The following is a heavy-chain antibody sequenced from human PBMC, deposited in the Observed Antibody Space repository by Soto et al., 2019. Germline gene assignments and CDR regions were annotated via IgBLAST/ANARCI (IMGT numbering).Heavy chain of an antibody. V-gene: IGHV3-15*07. J-gene: IGHJ6*02. D-gene: IGHD5-12*01. CDR2: IKSKTDGGTT. CDR3: TTVKYSGYDLVPYYYYGMDV. Sequence: GGSLRLSCAASGFTFSNAWMNWVSQAPGKGLERVGRIKSKTDGGTTDYAAPVKGRFTISRDDSKNTLYLQMNSLKTEDTAVYYCTTVKYSGYDLVPYYYYGMDVWGQGTTVTVSS. CDR1: GFTFSNAW.